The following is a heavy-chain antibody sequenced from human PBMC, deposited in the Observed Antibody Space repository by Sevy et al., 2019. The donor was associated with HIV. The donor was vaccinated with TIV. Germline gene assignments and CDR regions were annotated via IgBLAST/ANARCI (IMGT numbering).Heavy chain of an antibody. CDR3: ARGRAAAEHDLNYYYYYGMDV. CDR2: IIPIFGTA. D-gene: IGHD6-13*01. CDR1: GGTFSSYA. V-gene: IGHV1-69*13. Sequence: ASVKVSCKASGGTFSSYAISWVRQAPGQGVEWMGGIIPIFGTANYAQKFQGRVTITADESTSTAYMELSSLRSEDTAVYYCARGRAAAEHDLNYYYYYGMDVWGQGTTVTVSS. J-gene: IGHJ6*02.